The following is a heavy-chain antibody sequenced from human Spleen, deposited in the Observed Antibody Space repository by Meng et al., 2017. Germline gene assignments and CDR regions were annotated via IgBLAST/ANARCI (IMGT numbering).Heavy chain of an antibody. V-gene: IGHV5-51*01. Sequence: GGSLRLSCKGSGYSFTSYWIGWVRQMPGKGLEWMGIIYPRDSDTRYSPSFQGQVTISADKSISTAYLQLSSLKASDTAMYYCARPTYGYILGAYDSWGQGTLVTVSS. CDR1: GYSFTSYW. J-gene: IGHJ4*02. CDR3: ARPTYGYILGAYDS. CDR2: IYPRDSDT. D-gene: IGHD5-24*01.